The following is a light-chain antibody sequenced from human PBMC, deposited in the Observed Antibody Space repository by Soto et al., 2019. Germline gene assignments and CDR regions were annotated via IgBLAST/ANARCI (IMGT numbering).Light chain of an antibody. CDR2: EVN. Sequence: QSALTQPASLSGSPGQSITISCTGTSSDIGGYDYVSWFQQHPGKAPKLMISEVNNRPSGVSNRFSGSKSGNTAYLTISGLYVADEAEYFCSSFTTTSTHVFGVGTKLTVL. J-gene: IGLJ1*01. V-gene: IGLV2-14*01. CDR1: SSDIGGYDY. CDR3: SSFTTTSTHV.